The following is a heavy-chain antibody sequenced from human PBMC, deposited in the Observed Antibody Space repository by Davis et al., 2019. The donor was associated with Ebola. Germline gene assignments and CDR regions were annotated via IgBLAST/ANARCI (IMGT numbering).Heavy chain of an antibody. CDR2: IHHSGGT. CDR1: GGSISNGDYS. D-gene: IGHD2-15*01. CDR3: ARSVVVVGADYFDY. Sequence: SETLSLTCTVSGGSISNGDYSWSWIRQPPGKGLEWIGYIHHSGGTYYNPSLKSRLTLAVDTSKNQFSLNLSSVTAADTAVYYCARSVVVVGADYFDYWGQGTLVTVSS. V-gene: IGHV4-30-4*08. J-gene: IGHJ4*02.